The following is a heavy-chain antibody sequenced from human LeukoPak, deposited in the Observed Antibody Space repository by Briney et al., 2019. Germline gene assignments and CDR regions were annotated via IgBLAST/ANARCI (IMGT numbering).Heavy chain of an antibody. Sequence: GGSLRLSCAASGFTVSSNYMSWVRQAPGKGLEWVSVIYSGGSTSYADSVKGRFTISRDNSKNTLYLQMNSLRAEDTAVYYCARGRDLYDSSGYYSETTTYYYYYYMDVWGKGTTVTVSS. V-gene: IGHV3-53*01. CDR2: IYSGGST. D-gene: IGHD3-22*01. J-gene: IGHJ6*03. CDR1: GFTVSSNY. CDR3: ARGRDLYDSSGYYSETTTYYYYYYMDV.